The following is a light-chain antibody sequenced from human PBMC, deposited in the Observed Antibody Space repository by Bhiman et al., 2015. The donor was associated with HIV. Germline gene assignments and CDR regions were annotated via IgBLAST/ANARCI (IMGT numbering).Light chain of an antibody. CDR2: DVS. V-gene: IGLV2-14*03. CDR3: AAWDDSLNGLVV. Sequence: QSALTQPASVSGSPGQSITISCTGTTSDVGGYNYVSWYQQHPGKGPKLMIYDVSNRPSGVSNRFSGSKSGNTASLTISGLQAEDEADYYCAAWDDSLNGLVVFGGGTKLTVL. J-gene: IGLJ2*01. CDR1: TSDVGGYNY.